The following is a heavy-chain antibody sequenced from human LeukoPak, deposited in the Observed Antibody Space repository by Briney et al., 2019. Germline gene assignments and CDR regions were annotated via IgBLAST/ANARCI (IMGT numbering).Heavy chain of an antibody. Sequence: GESLKTSWQGSGYLFHNYWLGWVRQMPGKGLGSMGIIYPADSDTTYSPSFQGQVTISADKSISTVYLQWSSLKASDTAMYYCARQSRDGSKTRGYYFDYWGPGTQVTVSS. J-gene: IGHJ4*02. CDR1: GYLFHNYW. CDR3: ARQSRDGSKTRGYYFDY. V-gene: IGHV5-51*01. CDR2: IYPADSDT. D-gene: IGHD3-10*01.